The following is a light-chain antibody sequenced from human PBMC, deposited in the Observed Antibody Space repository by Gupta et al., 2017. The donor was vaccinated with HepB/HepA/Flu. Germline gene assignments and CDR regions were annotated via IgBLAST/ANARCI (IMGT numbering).Light chain of an antibody. V-gene: IGKV1-9*01. J-gene: IGKJ1*01. CDR1: QGISSY. CDR2: AAS. CDR3: QQLNSYPLT. Sequence: DIQLTQSPSFLSASVRDRVTITCRASQGISSYLAWYQQKPGKATKLLIYAASTLQSGVPSRFSGSGSGTEFTLTISSLQPEDFATYYCQQLNSYPLTFGQGTKVEIK.